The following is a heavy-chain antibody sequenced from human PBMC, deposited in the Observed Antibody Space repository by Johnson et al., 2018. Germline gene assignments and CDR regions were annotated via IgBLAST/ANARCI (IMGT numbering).Heavy chain of an antibody. CDR1: GFTFSSYA. CDR2: ISYDGSNK. CDR3: AGGDSSGGTDAFEI. J-gene: IGHJ3*02. V-gene: IGHV3-30-3*02. D-gene: IGHD3-22*01. Sequence: QVQLVQSGGGVVQPGRSLRLSCAASGFTFSSYAMHWVRQAPGKGLEWVAVISYDGSNKYYADSVKGRFTISRDNSKNTLYLQMNSLRAEDPAVYYCAGGDSSGGTDAFEIWGQGTMVTVSS.